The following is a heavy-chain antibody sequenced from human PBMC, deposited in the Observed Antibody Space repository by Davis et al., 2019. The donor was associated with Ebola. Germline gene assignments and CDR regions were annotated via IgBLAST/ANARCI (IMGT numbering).Heavy chain of an antibody. Sequence: PGGSLRLSCAASGFTFSSYAMSWVRQAPGKGLEWVSVIYSGGSTYYADSVKGRFTISRDNSKNTLYLQMNSLRAEETAVYYCARSDGLLVVPAAIHYFDYWGQGTLVTVSS. V-gene: IGHV3-23*03. J-gene: IGHJ4*02. CDR1: GFTFSSYA. D-gene: IGHD2-2*01. CDR3: ARSDGLLVVPAAIHYFDY. CDR2: IYSGGST.